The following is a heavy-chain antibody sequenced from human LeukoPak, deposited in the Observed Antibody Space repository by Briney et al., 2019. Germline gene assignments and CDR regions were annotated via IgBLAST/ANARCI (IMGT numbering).Heavy chain of an antibody. D-gene: IGHD4/OR15-4a*01. CDR2: IYYSGST. Sequence: SETLSLTCTVSVGSISSGGYYWSWIRQHPGKGLEWIGYIYYSGSTYYNPSLKSRVTISVDTSKNQFSLKLSSVTAADTAVYYCARVGTDYGASVNWFDPWGQGTLVTVSS. V-gene: IGHV4-31*03. CDR3: ARVGTDYGASVNWFDP. J-gene: IGHJ5*02. CDR1: VGSISSGGYY.